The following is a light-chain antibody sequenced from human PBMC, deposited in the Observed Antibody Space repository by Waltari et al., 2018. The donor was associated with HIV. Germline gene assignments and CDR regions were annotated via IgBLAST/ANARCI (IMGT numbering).Light chain of an antibody. CDR2: WAS. CDR3: QQYYSNPLT. Sequence: DIVMTQSPDSLAVSMGERATIHRKASQSLLYSSNKKTYIAWYHQKGRQPPKLIISWASNRESGVPDRFSGSGSGTNFTLTISTLQADDVAVYYCQQYYSNPLTFGGGTKVEIK. V-gene: IGKV4-1*01. CDR1: QSLLYSSNKKTY. J-gene: IGKJ4*01.